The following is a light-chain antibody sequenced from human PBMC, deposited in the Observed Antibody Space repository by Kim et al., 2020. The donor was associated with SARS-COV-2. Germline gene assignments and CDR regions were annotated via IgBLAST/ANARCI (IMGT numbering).Light chain of an antibody. J-gene: IGLJ1*01. V-gene: IGLV2-14*03. CDR2: DVS. CDR1: SSDVGGYKY. Sequence: QSITISCTGTSSDVGGYKYVSWYQQHPGKAPKLMIYDVSNRPSGVSNHFSGSKSGNTASLTISGLQAEDEADYYCSSYTSSSTNYVFGTGTKVTVL. CDR3: SSYTSSSTNYV.